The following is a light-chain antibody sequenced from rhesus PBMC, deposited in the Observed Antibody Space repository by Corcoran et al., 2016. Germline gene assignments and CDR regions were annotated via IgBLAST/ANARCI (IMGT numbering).Light chain of an antibody. CDR2: DAS. CDR3: LHHKNYPLT. Sequence: DIQMTQSPSSLSASVGDTVTITCRASQGISSYLIWFQQKPGKAPKLLIYDASNLESGVPSRFRGRGAGTDFTLNISSLQPEDFATYYCLHHKNYPLTFGGGTRVEIK. CDR1: QGISSY. V-gene: IGKV1-28*02. J-gene: IGKJ4*01.